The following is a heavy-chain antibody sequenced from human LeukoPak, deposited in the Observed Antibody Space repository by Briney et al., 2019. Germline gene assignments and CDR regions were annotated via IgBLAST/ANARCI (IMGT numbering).Heavy chain of an antibody. D-gene: IGHD4-17*01. CDR2: ISGSGGST. J-gene: IGHJ4*02. CDR1: GFTFSSYA. V-gene: IGHV3-23*01. Sequence: TGGSLRLSCAASGFTFSSYAMSWVRQAPGKGLEWVSAISGSGGSTYYADSLKGRFTISRDNAKNSLFLQMNSLRAEDTAVYFCASGDVFDYWGQGTLVTVSS. CDR3: ASGDVFDY.